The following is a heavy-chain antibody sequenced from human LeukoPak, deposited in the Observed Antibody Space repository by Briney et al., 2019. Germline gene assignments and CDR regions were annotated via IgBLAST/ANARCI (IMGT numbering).Heavy chain of an antibody. J-gene: IGHJ3*02. Sequence: PGGSLRLSCAASGFTFSSYEMNWVRQAPGKGLEWVSYISSSGSTIYYADSVKGRFTIFRDNAKNSLYLQMNSLRAEDTAVYYCAHTSRGPYYYDSSGYGPWAFDIWGQGTMVTVSS. V-gene: IGHV3-48*03. CDR1: GFTFSSYE. CDR3: AHTSRGPYYYDSSGYGPWAFDI. D-gene: IGHD3-22*01. CDR2: ISSSGSTI.